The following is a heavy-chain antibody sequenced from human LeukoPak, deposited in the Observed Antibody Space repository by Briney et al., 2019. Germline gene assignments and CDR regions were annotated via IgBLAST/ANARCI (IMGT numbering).Heavy chain of an antibody. V-gene: IGHV3-74*01. D-gene: IGHD6-19*01. Sequence: SLRLSCAASGFTFXSYXMHWARQAPGKXLVXXSRXRTDGTITTYADSVKGRFSISRDNAQNTLYLQMNSLRAEDTAVYYCARVRYSSDRYYYCMDVWGKGTTVTVSS. CDR2: XRTDGTIT. CDR1: GFTFXSYX. CDR3: ARVRYSSDRYYYCMDV. J-gene: IGHJ6*03.